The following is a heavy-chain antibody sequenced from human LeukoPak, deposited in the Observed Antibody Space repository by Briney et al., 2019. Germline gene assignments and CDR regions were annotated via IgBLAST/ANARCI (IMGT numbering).Heavy chain of an antibody. V-gene: IGHV1-8*01. CDR3: AILTPGNIVATLGKGVKKGLAY. CDR1: GYTFTSYD. D-gene: IGHD5-12*01. CDR2: MNPNSGNT. J-gene: IGHJ4*02. Sequence: ASVKVSCKASGYTFTSYDINWLRQATGQGLEWMGWMNPNSGNTGYAQKFQGRVTMTRNTSMSTAYMELSSLRSEDTAGYYCAILTPGNIVATLGKGVKKGLAYGGRGPPATVPS.